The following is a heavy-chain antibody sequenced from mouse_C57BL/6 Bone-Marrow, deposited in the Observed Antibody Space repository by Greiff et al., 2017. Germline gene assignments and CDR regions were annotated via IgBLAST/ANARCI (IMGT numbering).Heavy chain of an antibody. CDR3: ARSAYGNYPMDY. D-gene: IGHD2-1*01. Sequence: VQLQQSGPELVKPGASVKISCKASGYAFSSSWMNWVKQRPGKGLEWIGRIYPGDGDTNYNGKFKGKGTLTADKSSSTAYMQLSSLTSEDSAVYFCARSAYGNYPMDYWGQGTSVTVSS. CDR1: GYAFSSSW. J-gene: IGHJ4*01. V-gene: IGHV1-82*01. CDR2: IYPGDGDT.